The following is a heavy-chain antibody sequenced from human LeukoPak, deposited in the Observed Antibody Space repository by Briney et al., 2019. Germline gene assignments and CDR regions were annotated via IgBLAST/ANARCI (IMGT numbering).Heavy chain of an antibody. V-gene: IGHV3-7*01. CDR2: INEDGSEL. Sequence: GGSLRLSCAASGFTFSSYWMTWVRQAPGKGLEWVANINEDGSELYYADSAKGRFTISRDNAKNSLYLQMSSLRVEDTAVYYCARDIDYTNSAGYYSTFYFDHWGQGTLVTVSS. D-gene: IGHD3-22*01. CDR3: ARDIDYTNSAGYYSTFYFDH. J-gene: IGHJ4*02. CDR1: GFTFSSYW.